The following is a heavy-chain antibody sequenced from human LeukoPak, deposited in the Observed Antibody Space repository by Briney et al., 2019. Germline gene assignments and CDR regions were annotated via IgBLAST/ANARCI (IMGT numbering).Heavy chain of an antibody. D-gene: IGHD2-21*02. CDR2: IYYSGST. CDR1: GGSISNYY. V-gene: IGHV4-59*01. J-gene: IGHJ4*02. CDR3: ARDGEYCGGDCYSGLSN. Sequence: SETLSLTCTVSGGSISNYYWSWIRQSPEKGLEWIGYIYYSGSTNYNPSLKSRVSISLDMSKNQFSLKLTSVTPADTAVYYCARDGEYCGGDCYSGLSNWGQGTLVTVSS.